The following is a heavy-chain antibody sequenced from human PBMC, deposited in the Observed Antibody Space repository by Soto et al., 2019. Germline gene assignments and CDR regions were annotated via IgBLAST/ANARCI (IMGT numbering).Heavy chain of an antibody. V-gene: IGHV3-48*01. CDR1: GFTFSSYS. CDR3: ARDGGGGYYDSSGYLDGMDV. Sequence: PGGSLRLSCAASGFTFSSYSMNWVRQAPGKGLEWVSYISSSSSTIYYADSVKGRFTISRDNAKNSLYLQMNSLRAEDTAVYYCARDGGGGYYDSSGYLDGMDVWGQGTTVTVSS. J-gene: IGHJ6*02. CDR2: ISSSSSTI. D-gene: IGHD3-22*01.